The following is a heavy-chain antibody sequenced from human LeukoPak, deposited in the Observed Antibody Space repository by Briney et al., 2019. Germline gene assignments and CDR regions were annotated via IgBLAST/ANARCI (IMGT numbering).Heavy chain of an antibody. CDR3: ARGHYEMEV. J-gene: IGHJ6*02. CDR1: GLTFSDWY. V-gene: IGHV3-11*06. Sequence: GGSLRLSCAASGLTFSDWYMSWIRQSPGKGLEWVSYISTSSDTNYADSVKGRFTISRDNAKNSLYLQMNSLRAEDTAVYYCARGHYEMEVWGQGTTVTVSS. CDR2: ISTSSDT.